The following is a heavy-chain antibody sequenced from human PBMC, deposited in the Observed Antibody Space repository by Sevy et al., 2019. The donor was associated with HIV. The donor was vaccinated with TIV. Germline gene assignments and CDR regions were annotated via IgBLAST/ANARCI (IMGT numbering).Heavy chain of an antibody. J-gene: IGHJ6*02. Sequence: ASVKVSCKASGYTFTSYDINWVRQATGQGLEWMGWMNPNSGNTGYAEKFQGRVTMTRNTSISTAYMELSSLRSEDTPVYYCARSTRGKNYYYYGMDVWGQGTTVTVSS. D-gene: IGHD3-10*01. CDR3: ARSTRGKNYYYYGMDV. CDR1: GYTFTSYD. V-gene: IGHV1-8*01. CDR2: MNPNSGNT.